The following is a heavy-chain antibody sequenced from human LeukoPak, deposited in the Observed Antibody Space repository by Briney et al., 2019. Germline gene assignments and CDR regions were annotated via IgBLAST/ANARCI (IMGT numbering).Heavy chain of an antibody. CDR3: AKRIQSAMAMGY. J-gene: IGHJ4*02. CDR1: GFTFSSYG. V-gene: IGHV3-30*18. D-gene: IGHD5-18*01. CDR2: ISYDGSNK. Sequence: TGGSLRLSCAASGFTFSSYGMHWVRQAPGKGLEWVAVISYDGSNKYYADSVKGRFTISRDNSKNTLYLQMNSLRAEDTAVYYCAKRIQSAMAMGYWGQGTLVTVSS.